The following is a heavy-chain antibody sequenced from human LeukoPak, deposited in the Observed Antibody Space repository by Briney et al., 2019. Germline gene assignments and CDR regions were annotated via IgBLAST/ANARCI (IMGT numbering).Heavy chain of an antibody. CDR1: GGTFSSYA. D-gene: IGHD6-6*01. CDR3: ARGPWLEYSSSSEAVDY. J-gene: IGHJ4*02. Sequence: SVKVSCKASGGTFSSYAISWVRRAPGQGLEWMGGIIPIFGTANYAQKFQGRVTITADKSTSTAYMELSSLRSEDTAVYYCARGPWLEYSSSSEAVDYWGQGTLVTVSS. V-gene: IGHV1-69*06. CDR2: IIPIFGTA.